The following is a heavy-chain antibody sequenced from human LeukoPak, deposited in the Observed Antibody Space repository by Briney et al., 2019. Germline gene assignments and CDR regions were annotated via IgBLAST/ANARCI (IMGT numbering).Heavy chain of an antibody. Sequence: ASVKVSCKASGYTFTSYGISWVRQAPGQGLEWMGWISAYNGNTNYAQKLQGRVTMTTDTSTSTAYMELRSLRSDDTAVYYCARVGDIVVVPVGFDYWGQGTLVTVSS. V-gene: IGHV1-18*01. CDR2: ISAYNGNT. CDR3: ARVGDIVVVPVGFDY. D-gene: IGHD2-2*01. CDR1: GYTFTSYG. J-gene: IGHJ4*02.